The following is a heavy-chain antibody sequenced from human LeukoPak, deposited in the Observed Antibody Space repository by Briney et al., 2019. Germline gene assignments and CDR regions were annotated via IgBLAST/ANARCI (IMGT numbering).Heavy chain of an antibody. V-gene: IGHV1-2*02. CDR2: INPNSGGT. CDR3: ARVSYYYDSSGKVYDY. CDR1: GYTFTGYY. J-gene: IGHJ4*02. Sequence: ASVKVSCKASGYTFTGYYMHWVRQAPGQGLEWMGWINPNSGGTNYAQKLQGRVTMTRDTSISTAYMELSRLRSDDTAVYYCARVSYYYDSSGKVYDYWGQGTLVTVSS. D-gene: IGHD3-22*01.